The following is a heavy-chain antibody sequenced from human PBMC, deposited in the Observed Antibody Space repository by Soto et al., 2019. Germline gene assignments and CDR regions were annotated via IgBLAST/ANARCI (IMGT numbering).Heavy chain of an antibody. CDR1: SGSISSSY. V-gene: IGHV4-59*01. J-gene: IGHJ6*02. Sequence: SETLSLTCTVSSGSISSSYWSWIRQPPGKGLEWIGYIYYNGSTNCNPSLKSRVTISVDTSKNQFSLKLRSVTAADTAVYYCAREDRDRETGLVPAAIDGMDVWGQGTTVTVSS. CDR3: AREDRDRETGLVPAAIDGMDV. CDR2: IYYNGST. D-gene: IGHD2-2*01.